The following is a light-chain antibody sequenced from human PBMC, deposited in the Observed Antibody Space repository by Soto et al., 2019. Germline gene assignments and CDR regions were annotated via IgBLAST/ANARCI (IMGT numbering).Light chain of an antibody. V-gene: IGLV4-69*02. CDR1: SRHSSYA. CDR2: VNGDGSH. Sequence: QLVLTQPPSASASLGASVKLTCTLSSRHSSYAIAWHQHRAERGPRFLMKVNGDGSHSKGDGIPYRFSGSSSGAERYLTISSLQSEDEADYYCQTWGTGIQVFGGGTKLTVL. CDR3: QTWGTGIQV. J-gene: IGLJ2*01.